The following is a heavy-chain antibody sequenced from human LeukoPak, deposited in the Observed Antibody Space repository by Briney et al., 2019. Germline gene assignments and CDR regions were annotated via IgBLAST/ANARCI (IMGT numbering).Heavy chain of an antibody. J-gene: IGHJ3*02. CDR1: GFTVSSTY. V-gene: IGHV3-66*02. Sequence: PGGSLRLSCAASGFTVSSTYMSWVRQAPGKGLEWVSVIYSGGTTYYADSVKGRLTISRDNSKNTLYLQMNSLRAEDTAVYYCARALWFGELFHDAFDIWGQGTMVTVSS. CDR3: ARALWFGELFHDAFDI. D-gene: IGHD3-10*01. CDR2: IYSGGTT.